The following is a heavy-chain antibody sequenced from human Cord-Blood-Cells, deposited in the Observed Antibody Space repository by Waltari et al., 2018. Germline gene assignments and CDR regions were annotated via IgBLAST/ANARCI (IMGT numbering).Heavy chain of an antibody. V-gene: IGHV3-33*01. CDR2: IWYDGSNK. CDR3: ARDRGIAVAGTDFDY. CDR1: GFPFSSYG. D-gene: IGHD6-19*01. J-gene: IGHJ4*02. Sequence: QVQLVESGGGVVQPGWSLRLSCAASGFPFSSYGMHWVRQAPGKGREWVAVIWYDGSNKYYADSVKGRFTISRDNSKNTLYLQMNSLRAEDTAVYYCARDRGIAVAGTDFDYWGQGTLVTVSS.